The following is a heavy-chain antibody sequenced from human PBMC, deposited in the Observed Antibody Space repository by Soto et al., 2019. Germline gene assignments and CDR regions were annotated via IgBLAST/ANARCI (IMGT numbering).Heavy chain of an antibody. Sequence: RRLSCAASGFTFNTYTIHWVRQAPGKGLEWVSSISSSSSYIYYADSVKGRFTISRDNAKNSLYLQMNSLRAEDTAVYYCARGPRKQLVGERGYYYYYGMDVWGQGTTVTVSS. V-gene: IGHV3-21*01. D-gene: IGHD6-6*01. CDR2: ISSSSSYI. CDR1: GFTFNTYT. J-gene: IGHJ6*02. CDR3: ARGPRKQLVGERGYYYYYGMDV.